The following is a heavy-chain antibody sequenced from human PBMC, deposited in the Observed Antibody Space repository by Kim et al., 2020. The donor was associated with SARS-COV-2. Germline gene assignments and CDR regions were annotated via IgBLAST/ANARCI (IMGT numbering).Heavy chain of an antibody. J-gene: IGHJ6*03. CDR2: INHSGST. CDR3: ARGTRQWLSRHYYYYMDV. CDR1: GGSFSCYY. D-gene: IGHD6-19*01. V-gene: IGHV4-34*01. Sequence: SETLSLTCAVYGGSFSCYYWSWIRQPPGKGLEWIGEINHSGSTNYNPSLKSRVTISVDTSKNQFSLKLSSVTAADTAVYYCARGTRQWLSRHYYYYMDVWGKGTTVTVSS.